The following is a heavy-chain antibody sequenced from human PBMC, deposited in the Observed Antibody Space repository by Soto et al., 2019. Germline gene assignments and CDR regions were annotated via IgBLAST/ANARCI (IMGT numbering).Heavy chain of an antibody. J-gene: IGHJ4*02. CDR2: FNIGNGNT. CDR3: ARDSWSFDY. D-gene: IGHD3-3*01. Sequence: ASVKVSCKASGYTFTSYSMHWVRQAPGQRLEWVGWFNIGNGNTEFSQKFQGRVTITRDTSASTDYMELSSLTSEDTAVYYCARDSWSFDYWGQGTLVTVS. CDR1: GYTFTSYS. V-gene: IGHV1-3*04.